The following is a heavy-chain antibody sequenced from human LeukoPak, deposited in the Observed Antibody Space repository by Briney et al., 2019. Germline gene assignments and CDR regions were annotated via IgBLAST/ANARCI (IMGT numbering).Heavy chain of an antibody. Sequence: SETLSLTCTVSGGSISSYYWSWIRQPAGKGLEWIGRIYISGSTNYNPSLKSRVTMSVDTSKNQSSLKLSSVTAADTAVYYCTRDEEGRDGRSFQHWGQGTLVTVSS. CDR1: GGSISSYY. V-gene: IGHV4-4*07. D-gene: IGHD5-24*01. CDR2: IYISGST. CDR3: TRDEEGRDGRSFQH. J-gene: IGHJ1*01.